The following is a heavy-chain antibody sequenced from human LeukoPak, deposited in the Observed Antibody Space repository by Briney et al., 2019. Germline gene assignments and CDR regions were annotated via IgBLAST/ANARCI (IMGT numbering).Heavy chain of an antibody. Sequence: GGALRLSCAAPVFTLSSYVMSWVRQAPGKGLEWVSGISASGGTTYYTDSVKGRFTISRDSSKSTLFLQMNSLRAEDTALYYCAKVRSADIAADLNYWGQGILVTVSS. D-gene: IGHD6-13*01. CDR3: AKVRSADIAADLNY. CDR1: VFTLSSYV. V-gene: IGHV3-23*01. CDR2: ISASGGTT. J-gene: IGHJ4*02.